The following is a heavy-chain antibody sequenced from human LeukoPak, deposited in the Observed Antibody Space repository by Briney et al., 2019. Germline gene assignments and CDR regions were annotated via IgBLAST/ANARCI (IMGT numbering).Heavy chain of an antibody. CDR1: GFTFSSYG. CDR3: ARDKYCSSTSCPIDY. CDR2: IWYDGSNK. V-gene: IGHV3-33*01. D-gene: IGHD2-2*01. Sequence: GGALRLSCAASGFTFSSYGMHWVRQAPGKGLEGVAVIWYDGSNKYYADSVKGRFTISRDNSKNTLYLQMNSLRAEDTAVYYCARDKYCSSTSCPIDYWGQGTLVTVSS. J-gene: IGHJ4*02.